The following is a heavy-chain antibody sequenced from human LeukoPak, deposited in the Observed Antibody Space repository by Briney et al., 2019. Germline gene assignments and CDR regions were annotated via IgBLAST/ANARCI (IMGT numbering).Heavy chain of an antibody. J-gene: IGHJ4*02. V-gene: IGHV3-48*02. CDR3: ARDPADSGWYFDH. Sequence: GGSLRLSCVASGFTFSDYRMTRVRQAPGKGLEWVSYISRSGSIIYYADSVKGRFIVSRDNAKNSLYLQMNSLRDEDTAVYYCARDPADSGWYFDHWGPGTLVTVSS. CDR2: ISRSGSII. D-gene: IGHD6-19*01. CDR1: GFTFSDYR.